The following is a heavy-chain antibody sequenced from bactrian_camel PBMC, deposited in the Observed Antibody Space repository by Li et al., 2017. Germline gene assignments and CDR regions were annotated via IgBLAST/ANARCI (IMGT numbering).Heavy chain of an antibody. CDR3: AATYNYFPSLSRYDYNY. CDR2: TSSNGLT. V-gene: IGHV3S55*01. Sequence: HVQLVESGGGPVQAGGSLRLSCVASGFTSDSYCMGWFRQAPGKEREGLAATSSNGLTSYADSVKGRFTISKDNAKNTLFLQMNDLRPEDTAMYYCAATYNYFPSLSRYDYNYWGQGTQVTVS. CDR1: GFTSDSYC. J-gene: IGHJ4*01. D-gene: IGHD3*01.